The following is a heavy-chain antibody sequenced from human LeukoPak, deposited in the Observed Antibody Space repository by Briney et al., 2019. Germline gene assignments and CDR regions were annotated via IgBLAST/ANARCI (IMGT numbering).Heavy chain of an antibody. CDR2: ISGSGGST. D-gene: IGHD3-9*01. CDR3: AKGRYDILTGYYGD. V-gene: IGHV3-23*01. Sequence: GGTLRLSCAASGFTFSSYGMSWVRQAPGKGLEWVSAISGSGGSTYYADSVKGRFTISRDNSKNTLYLQMNSLRAEDTAVYYCAKGRYDILTGYYGDWGQGTLVTVSS. J-gene: IGHJ4*02. CDR1: GFTFSSYG.